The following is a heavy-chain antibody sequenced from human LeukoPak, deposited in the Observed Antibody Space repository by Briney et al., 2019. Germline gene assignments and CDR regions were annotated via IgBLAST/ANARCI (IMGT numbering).Heavy chain of an antibody. CDR3: ARVSPLRGYSYGYSDALDAFDI. V-gene: IGHV1-46*01. Sequence: ASVKVSCKASGYTFTSYYMRWVRQAPGQGLEWMGIINPSGGSTSYAQKFQGRVTMTRDTSTSTVYMELSSLRSEDTAVYYCARVSPLRGYSYGYSDALDAFDIWGQGTMVTVSS. CDR1: GYTFTSYY. D-gene: IGHD5-18*01. J-gene: IGHJ3*02. CDR2: INPSGGST.